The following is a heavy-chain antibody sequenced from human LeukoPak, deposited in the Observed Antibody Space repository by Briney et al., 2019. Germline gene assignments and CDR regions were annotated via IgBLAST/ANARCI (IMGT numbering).Heavy chain of an antibody. CDR1: GFTFSSYA. Sequence: GGSLRLSCAASGFTFSSYAMSWVRQAPGKGLEWVSAISGNGGYTYYADSVKGRFTISRDNSKNTLYLQMNSLRAEDTAVYYCARAIKAVAGTFHRDYYFDYWGQGTLVTVSS. CDR2: ISGNGGYT. CDR3: ARAIKAVAGTFHRDYYFDY. D-gene: IGHD6-19*01. V-gene: IGHV3-23*01. J-gene: IGHJ4*02.